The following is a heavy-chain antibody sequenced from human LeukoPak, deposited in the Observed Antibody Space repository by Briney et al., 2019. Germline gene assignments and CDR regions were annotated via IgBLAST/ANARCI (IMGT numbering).Heavy chain of an antibody. Sequence: SETLSLTCAVYGGSFSNYYWSWIRQPPGKGLEWIGEINHSGSTNYNPSLKSRVTISVDTSKNQFSLKLSSVTAADTAVYYCARGQFQEDLWGRGTLVAVSS. CDR1: GGSFSNYY. CDR3: ARGQFQEDL. CDR2: INHSGST. D-gene: IGHD4-11*01. J-gene: IGHJ2*01. V-gene: IGHV4-34*01.